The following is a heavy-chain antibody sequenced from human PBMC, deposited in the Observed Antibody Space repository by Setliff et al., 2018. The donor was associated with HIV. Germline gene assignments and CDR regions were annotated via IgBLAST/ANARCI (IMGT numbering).Heavy chain of an antibody. J-gene: IGHJ4*02. CDR2: INHSGST. D-gene: IGHD2-15*01. CDR3: ARSHFYCSGGSCYSGYFDY. V-gene: IGHV4-34*01. Sequence: PSETLSLTCAVYGGSLSGHYWSWIRQPPGKGLEWIGEINHSGSTNYNPSLKSRVTISVDTSKNQFSLKLSSVTAADTAVYYCARSHFYCSGGSCYSGYFDYWGQGTLVTVSS. CDR1: GGSLSGHY.